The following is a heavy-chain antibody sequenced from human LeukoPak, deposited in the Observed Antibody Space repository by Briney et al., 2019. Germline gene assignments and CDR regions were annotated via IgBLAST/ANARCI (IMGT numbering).Heavy chain of an antibody. CDR1: GFTFSSYW. Sequence: PGGSLRLSCAASGFTFSSYWMHWVRQAPGEGLVWVSRVKYDGSSTNYADSVKGRFTISRDNANNTLYLQMNSLRAEDTAVYYCARVSAVAGTYDYWGQGTLVTVSS. CDR3: ARVSAVAGTYDY. V-gene: IGHV3-74*01. J-gene: IGHJ4*02. CDR2: VKYDGSST. D-gene: IGHD6-19*01.